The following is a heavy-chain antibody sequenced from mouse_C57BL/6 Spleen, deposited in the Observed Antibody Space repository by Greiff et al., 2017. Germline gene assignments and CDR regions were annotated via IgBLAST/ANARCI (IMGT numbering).Heavy chain of an antibody. J-gene: IGHJ1*03. CDR3: ARSGDYDCYWYIDV. CDR2: ISSGSSTI. V-gene: IGHV5-17*01. CDR1: GFTFSDYG. D-gene: IGHD2-4*01. Sequence: EVQRVEPGGGLVKPGGSLKLSCAASGFTFSDYGMHWVRQAPGKGLAWVAYISSGSSTIHYADTVKGRFTISRDNDKNTLFLHMTSLRTEDTAMYYGARSGDYDCYWYIDVWGTGTTVTGSS.